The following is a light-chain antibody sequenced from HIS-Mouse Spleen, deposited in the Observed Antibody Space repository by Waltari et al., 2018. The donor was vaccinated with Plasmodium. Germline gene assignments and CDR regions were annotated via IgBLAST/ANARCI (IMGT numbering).Light chain of an antibody. CDR2: DVS. Sequence: QSALTQPASVSGSPGQSITISCTRPSSDVAGYNSVSWYQQHPGKAPKLMIYDVSNRPSGVSNRFSGSKSGNTASLTISGLQAEDEADYYCSSYTSSSTLVFGGGTKLTVL. CDR1: SSDVAGYNS. CDR3: SSYTSSSTLV. J-gene: IGLJ2*01. V-gene: IGLV2-14*03.